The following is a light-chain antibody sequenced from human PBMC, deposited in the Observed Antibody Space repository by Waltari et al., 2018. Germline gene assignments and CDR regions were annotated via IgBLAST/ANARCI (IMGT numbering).Light chain of an antibody. CDR1: SRYVGGYND. Sequence: QSALTQPRSVSGSPGQSATTPFPGTSRYVGGYNDASWYQQHPGKAPKLMIYDVSKRPSGVPDRFSGSKSGNTASLTISGLQAEDEADYYCCSYAGTYTVLFGGGTKLTVL. CDR3: CSYAGTYTVL. J-gene: IGLJ2*01. V-gene: IGLV2-11*01. CDR2: DVS.